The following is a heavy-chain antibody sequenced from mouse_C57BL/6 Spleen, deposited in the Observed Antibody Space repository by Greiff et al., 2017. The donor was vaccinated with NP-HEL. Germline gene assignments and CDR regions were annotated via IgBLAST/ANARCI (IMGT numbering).Heavy chain of an antibody. Sequence: QVQLQQPGAELVRPGSSVKLSCKASGYTFTSYWMDWVKQRPGQGLEWIGNIYPSDSETHYNQKFKDKATLTVDKSSSTAYMQLSSLTSEDSAVYYCARGFSEGFAYWGQGTLVTVSA. CDR1: GYTFTSYW. CDR3: ARGFSEGFAY. J-gene: IGHJ3*01. V-gene: IGHV1-61*01. CDR2: IYPSDSET.